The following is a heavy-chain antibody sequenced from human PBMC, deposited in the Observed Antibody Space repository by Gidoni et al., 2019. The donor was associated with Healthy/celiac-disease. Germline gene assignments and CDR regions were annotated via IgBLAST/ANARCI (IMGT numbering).Heavy chain of an antibody. J-gene: IGHJ4*02. CDR1: GGSFSGYY. CDR3: ARRKGCSGGSCQYYFDY. V-gene: IGHV4-34*01. Sequence: QVQLQQWGAGLLKPSETLSLTCAVYGGSFSGYYWIWIRQPPGRGLEWIGEIKHSGSTNYNPSLKSRVTISVDTSKNQFSLKLSSVTAADTAVYYCARRKGCSGGSCQYYFDYWGQGTLVTVSS. D-gene: IGHD2-15*01. CDR2: IKHSGST.